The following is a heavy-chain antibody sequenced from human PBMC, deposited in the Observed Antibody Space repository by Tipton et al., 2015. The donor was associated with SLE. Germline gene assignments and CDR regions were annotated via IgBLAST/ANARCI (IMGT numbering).Heavy chain of an antibody. CDR1: GGSISSHY. J-gene: IGHJ4*02. CDR3: ARRRSWSGYFPYFGY. V-gene: IGHV4-59*11. CDR2: IYYSGST. Sequence: TLSLTCTVSGGSISSHYWSWIRQPPGKGLEWIGYIYYSGSTNYNPSLKSRVTISVDTSKNQFSLKLSSVTAADTAVYYCARRRSWSGYFPYFGYWGQGTLVTVSS. D-gene: IGHD3-3*01.